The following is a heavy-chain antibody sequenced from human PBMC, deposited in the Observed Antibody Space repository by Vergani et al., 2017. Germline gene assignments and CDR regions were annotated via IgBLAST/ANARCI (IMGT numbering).Heavy chain of an antibody. CDR3: ARDRWDVRGISFDY. J-gene: IGHJ4*02. CDR2: FNPNSGST. D-gene: IGHD3-10*01. CDR1: GYTFTGYY. V-gene: IGHV1-2*06. Sequence: QVQLVQSGAEVKKPGASVKVSCKASGYTFTGYYMHWVRQAPGQGLEWMGRFNPNSGSTNYAQKFQGRVTMTRDTYTSTAYMELSRLRSDDTAVYYCARDRWDVRGISFDYWGQGTRVTVSS.